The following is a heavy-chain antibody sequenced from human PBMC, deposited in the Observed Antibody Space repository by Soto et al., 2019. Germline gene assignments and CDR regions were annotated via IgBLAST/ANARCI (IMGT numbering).Heavy chain of an antibody. CDR1: GGTFSSYA. J-gene: IGHJ4*02. Sequence: QVQLVQSGAEVKKPRSSVKVSCKASGGTFSSYAISWVRQAPGQGLEWMGGIIPIFGTANYAQKFQGRVTITADESTSTAYMELSSLSSEDTAVYYCARDAVEWIQPPYYFDYWGQGGMVTVSS. V-gene: IGHV1-69*01. D-gene: IGHD5-18*01. CDR2: IIPIFGTA. CDR3: ARDAVEWIQPPYYFDY.